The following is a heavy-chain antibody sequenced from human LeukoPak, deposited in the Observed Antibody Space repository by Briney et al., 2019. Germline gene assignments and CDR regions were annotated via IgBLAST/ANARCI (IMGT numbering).Heavy chain of an antibody. J-gene: IGHJ6*02. V-gene: IGHV3-7*01. CDR1: GFTFSSYW. CDR3: ARVGGYCSGGSCYSYYYYYGMDV. Sequence: GGSLRLSCAASGFTFSSYWMSRVRQAPGKGLEWVANIKQDGSEKYYVDSVKGRFTISRDNAKNSLYLQMNSLRAEDTAVYYCARVGGYCSGGSCYSYYYYYGMDVWGQGTTVTVSS. CDR2: IKQDGSEK. D-gene: IGHD2-15*01.